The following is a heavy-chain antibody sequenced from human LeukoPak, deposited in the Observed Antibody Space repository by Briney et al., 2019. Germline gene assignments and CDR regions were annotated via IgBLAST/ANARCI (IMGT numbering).Heavy chain of an antibody. CDR1: GGSISSSSYY. CDR3: ARVPRTTVTTNWFDP. V-gene: IGHV4-39*01. J-gene: IGHJ5*02. CDR2: IYYSGNT. Sequence: SETLSLTCTVSGGSISSSSYYWGWSRQPPGTGLEWIGTIYYSGNTYSNPSLKSRVTISVDTSENQFSLKLSSVTAADTAVYYCARVPRTTVTTNWFDPWGQGTLVTVSS. D-gene: IGHD4-11*01.